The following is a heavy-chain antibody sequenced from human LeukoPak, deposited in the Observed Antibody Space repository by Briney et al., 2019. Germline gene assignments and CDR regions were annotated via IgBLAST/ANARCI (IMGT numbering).Heavy chain of an antibody. CDR1: GFTFSGYG. J-gene: IGHJ6*02. CDR2: ISYDGSNK. CDR3: AREAYDYYYGMDV. V-gene: IGHV3-30*03. Sequence: PGRSLRLSCAASGFTFSGYGMPWVRQAPGKGLEWVAVISYDGSNKYYADSVKGRFTISRDNAKNSLYLQMNSLRAEDTAVYYCAREAYDYYYGMDVWGQGTTVTVSS.